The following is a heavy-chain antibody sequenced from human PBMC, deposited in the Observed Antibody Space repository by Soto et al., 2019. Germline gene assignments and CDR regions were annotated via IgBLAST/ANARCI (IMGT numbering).Heavy chain of an antibody. J-gene: IGHJ4*02. V-gene: IGHV2-70*01. Sequence: SGPTLVNPTQTLTLTCTFSGFSLSTSGMCVSWIRQPPGKALEWLALIDWDDDKYYSTSLKTSLTISKDTSKNQVVLTMTNMDPVDTATYYCARIRDPQYYFDYWGQGTLVTVSS. CDR3: ARIRDPQYYFDY. CDR2: IDWDDDK. CDR1: GFSLSTSGMC.